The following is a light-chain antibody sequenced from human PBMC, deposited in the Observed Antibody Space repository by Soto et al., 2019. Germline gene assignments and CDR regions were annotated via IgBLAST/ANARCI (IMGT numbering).Light chain of an antibody. J-gene: IGKJ1*01. CDR1: EDINNF. V-gene: IGKV1-17*03. CDR3: LQHWRDPWT. CDR2: AAC. Sequence: DIQMTQSPSAMSASLGDRVTITCRASEDINNFLTWFQQKPGEVPTRLMFAACTPQRGVPSRFRCSGSGTEFTLTITSLQPEDFATYFWLQHWRDPWTFGQGTKVEI.